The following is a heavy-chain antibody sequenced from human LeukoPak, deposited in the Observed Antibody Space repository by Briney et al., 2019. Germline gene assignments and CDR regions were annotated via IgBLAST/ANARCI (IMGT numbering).Heavy chain of an antibody. CDR1: GGSISSSSYY. J-gene: IGHJ3*02. CDR2: IYYSGST. D-gene: IGHD3-22*01. V-gene: IGHV4-39*07. Sequence: SETLSLTCTVSGGSISSSSYYWGWIRQPPGKGLEWIGSIYYSGSTYYNPSLKSRVTISVDTSKNQFSLKLSSVTAADTAVYYCARLNGGYDSSGYGAFDIWGQGTMVTVSS. CDR3: ARLNGGYDSSGYGAFDI.